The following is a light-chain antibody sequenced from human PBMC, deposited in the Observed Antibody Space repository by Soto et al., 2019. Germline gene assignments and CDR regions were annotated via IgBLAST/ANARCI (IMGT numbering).Light chain of an antibody. CDR3: ATWDDRLNGYV. CDR2: EGN. V-gene: IGLV2-14*02. Sequence: QSVLTQPASVSGSPGQSITISCTGTSSDVGSYNLVSWYQQHPGKAPKVIIFEGNKRPSGVSNRFSGSRSGTSASLAISGLQSEDEADYYCATWDDRLNGYVFGSGTKVTVL. CDR1: SSDVGSYNL. J-gene: IGLJ1*01.